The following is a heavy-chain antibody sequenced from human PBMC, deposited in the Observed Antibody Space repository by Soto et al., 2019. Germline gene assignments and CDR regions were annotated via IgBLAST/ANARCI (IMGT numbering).Heavy chain of an antibody. J-gene: IGHJ4*02. D-gene: IGHD6-13*01. V-gene: IGHV4-59*07. CDR1: GGSMRNYF. Sequence: SDTLSLTSTVSGGSMRNYFWTWIRQPPGKGLEWIGYIHYSGTTSFFPSYNPSLRSRVTISEDTSKNQFSLKLLSVTTADTAVYFCAAGEASSRNLAPYYLDFWGQGTLVTVS. CDR3: AAGEASSRNLAPYYLDF. CDR2: IHYSGTT.